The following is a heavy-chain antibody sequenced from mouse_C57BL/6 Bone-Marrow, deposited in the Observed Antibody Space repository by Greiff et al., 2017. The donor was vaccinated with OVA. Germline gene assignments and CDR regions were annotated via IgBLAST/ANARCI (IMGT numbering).Heavy chain of an antibody. CDR1: GYAFTNYL. CDR3: ARSGYYGSSYDAMGY. Sequence: VQLQQSGAELVRPGTSVKVSCKASGYAFTNYLIEWVKQRPGQGLEWIGVINPGSGGTNYNEKFKGKATLTADKSSSTAYMQLSSLTSEDSAVYFCARSGYYGSSYDAMGYWGQGTSVTVSS. V-gene: IGHV1-54*01. D-gene: IGHD1-1*01. CDR2: INPGSGGT. J-gene: IGHJ4*01.